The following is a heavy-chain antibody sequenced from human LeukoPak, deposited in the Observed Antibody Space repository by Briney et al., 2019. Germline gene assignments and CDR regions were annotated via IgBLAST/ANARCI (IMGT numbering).Heavy chain of an antibody. V-gene: IGHV1-18*01. J-gene: IGHJ5*02. D-gene: IGHD2-15*01. CDR2: INAGNGNT. Sequence: ASVKVSCKASGYTFTSYGISWVRQAPGQGLEWMGWINAGNGNTKYSQKFQGRVTITADKSTSTAYMELSSLRSEDTAVYYCARIYCSGGSCYPSAGWFDPWGQGTLVTVSS. CDR1: GYTFTSYG. CDR3: ARIYCSGGSCYPSAGWFDP.